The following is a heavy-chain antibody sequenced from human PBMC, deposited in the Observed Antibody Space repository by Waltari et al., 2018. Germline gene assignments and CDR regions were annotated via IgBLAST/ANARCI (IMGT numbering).Heavy chain of an antibody. CDR3: ARGERLGLDY. V-gene: IGHV4-59*01. CDR1: GVSLSSYS. CDR2: ISYSRST. D-gene: IGHD1-1*01. J-gene: IGHJ4*02. Sequence: QVQLQESGPGLVKPSETLSLTCTVSGVSLSSYSWSWIRQSPGKGLEWIGYISYSRSTNYSPSLKSRVTMSIDTSTNQFSLKVTSVTAADTAMYYCARGERLGLDYWGQGTLVTVSS.